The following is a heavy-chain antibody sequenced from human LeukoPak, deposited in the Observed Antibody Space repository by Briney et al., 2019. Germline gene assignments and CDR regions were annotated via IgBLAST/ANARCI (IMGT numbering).Heavy chain of an antibody. Sequence: GGSLRLPCAASGFTFSSYWMSWVRQAPGKGLEWVANIKQDGSEKYYVDSVKGRFTISRDNAKNSLYLQMNSLRAEDTAVYYCARVPYYDFWSGYQYDDYFDYWGQGTLVTVSS. CDR2: IKQDGSEK. J-gene: IGHJ4*02. CDR1: GFTFSSYW. V-gene: IGHV3-7*01. D-gene: IGHD3-3*01. CDR3: ARVPYYDFWSGYQYDDYFDY.